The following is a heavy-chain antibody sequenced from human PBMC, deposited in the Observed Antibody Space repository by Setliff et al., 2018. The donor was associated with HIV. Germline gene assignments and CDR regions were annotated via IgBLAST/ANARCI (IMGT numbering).Heavy chain of an antibody. CDR2: MNPKSGNT. Sequence: GASVKVSCKASGYSFTSYDINWVRQATGQGLEWMGWMNPKSGNTGYAQKFQGRVTMTRNTPISTAYMELNSLRSEDTAVYYCARAGGASCSYWGCHDILTGKYNDYYYYMDVWGKGTTVTVSS. J-gene: IGHJ6*03. CDR1: GYSFTSYD. CDR3: ARAGGASCSYWGCHDILTGKYNDYYYYMDV. D-gene: IGHD3-9*01. V-gene: IGHV1-8*01.